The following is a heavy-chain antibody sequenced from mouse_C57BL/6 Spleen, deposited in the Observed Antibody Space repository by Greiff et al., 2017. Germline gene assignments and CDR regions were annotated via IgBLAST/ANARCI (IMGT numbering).Heavy chain of an antibody. V-gene: IGHV1-50*01. J-gene: IGHJ4*01. D-gene: IGHD1-1*01. CDR2: IDPSDSYT. Sequence: QVQLQQSGAELVKPGASVKLSCKASGYTFTSYWMQWVKQRPGQGLEWIGEIDPSDSYTNYNQKFKGKATLTVDTSSSTAYMQLSSLTSEDSAVYYCARYATVVAYYAMDYWGQGTSVTVSS. CDR3: ARYATVVAYYAMDY. CDR1: GYTFTSYW.